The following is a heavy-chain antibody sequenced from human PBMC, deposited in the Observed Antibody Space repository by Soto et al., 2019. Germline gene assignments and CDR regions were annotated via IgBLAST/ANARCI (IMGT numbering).Heavy chain of an antibody. J-gene: IGHJ4*02. Sequence: QVQLQESGPGLVKPSETLSLSCTVSGGSINNYYWSWIRQPAGKGLEWIGRIYSSGTTNYNPSLKSRVTMSADTSDNQFSLKLSSVTAADTAVYYCARTAPSTPGRLFYWGQGTLVTVSS. CDR3: ARTAPSTPGRLFY. CDR2: IYSSGTT. CDR1: GGSINNYY. V-gene: IGHV4-4*07.